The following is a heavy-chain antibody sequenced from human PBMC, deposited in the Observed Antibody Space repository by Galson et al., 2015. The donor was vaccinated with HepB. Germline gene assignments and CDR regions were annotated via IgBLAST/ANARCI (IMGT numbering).Heavy chain of an antibody. CDR3: AKAWRGIWTTFFDY. Sequence: SLRLSCAASGFTFSSYGMHWVRQAPGKGLEWVAFIRYDGSNKYYADSVKGRFTISRDNSKNTLYLQMNSLRAEDTAVYYCAKAWRGIWTTFFDYWGQGTLVTVSS. CDR1: GFTFSSYG. CDR2: IRYDGSNK. J-gene: IGHJ4*02. V-gene: IGHV3-30*02. D-gene: IGHD2-8*02.